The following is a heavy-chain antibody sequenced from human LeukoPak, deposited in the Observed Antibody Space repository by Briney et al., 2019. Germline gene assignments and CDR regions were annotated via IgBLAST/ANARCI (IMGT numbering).Heavy chain of an antibody. Sequence: GGSLRLSCAASGFTVSSNYMSWVRQAPGKGLEWVALIHSGGSTYYADSVKGRFTISRDNSKNTMYLQMNSLRAEDTAVYYCARDYGSGSYCTDYWGQGTLVTVSS. V-gene: IGHV3-53*01. D-gene: IGHD3-10*01. CDR2: IHSGGST. CDR1: GFTVSSNY. CDR3: ARDYGSGSYCTDY. J-gene: IGHJ4*02.